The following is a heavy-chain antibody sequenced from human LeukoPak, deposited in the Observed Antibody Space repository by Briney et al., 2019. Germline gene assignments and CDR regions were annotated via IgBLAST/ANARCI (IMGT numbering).Heavy chain of an antibody. D-gene: IGHD3-22*01. CDR2: IDPSDSYT. CDR3: TRYDSSGYYAFDI. V-gene: IGHV5-10-1*01. J-gene: IGHJ3*02. CDR1: GYSFTNYW. Sequence: GESLKISCKGSGYSFTNYWISWVRQMPGKGLEWMGRIDPSDSYTNYSPSFQGHVTISADKSISTAYLQWSSLKASDTAMYYCTRYDSSGYYAFDIWGQGTMVTVSS.